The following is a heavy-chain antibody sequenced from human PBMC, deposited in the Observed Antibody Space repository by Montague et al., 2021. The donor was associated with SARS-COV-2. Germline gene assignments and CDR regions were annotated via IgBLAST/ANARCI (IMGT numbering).Heavy chain of an antibody. J-gene: IGHJ6*02. CDR2: MYYSGST. D-gene: IGHD3-10*01. Sequence: SETLSLTCTVSGGSISSSNYYWGWIRQPPGKGLEWIGNMYYSGSTYYNPSLKSRVTISIDTSKNQFSLKLSSVTAADTAVYYCARDNIVLQGVTKGMDVWGQGTTVTDPS. CDR1: GGSISSSNYY. V-gene: IGHV4-39*07. CDR3: ARDNIVLQGVTKGMDV.